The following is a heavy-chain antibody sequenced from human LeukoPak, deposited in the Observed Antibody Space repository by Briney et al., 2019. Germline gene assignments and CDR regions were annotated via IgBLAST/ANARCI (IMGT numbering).Heavy chain of an antibody. D-gene: IGHD5-12*01. CDR3: ARCTITPYYFDY. CDR1: GGSISSYY. V-gene: IGHV4-4*07. Sequence: SETLSLTCTVSGGSISSYYRSWIRQPAGKGLEWIGRIYTSGSTNFSPSLKSRVTISVDTSKNQFSLKLSSVTAADTAVYYCARCTITPYYFDYWGQGTLVTVSS. CDR2: IYTSGST. J-gene: IGHJ4*02.